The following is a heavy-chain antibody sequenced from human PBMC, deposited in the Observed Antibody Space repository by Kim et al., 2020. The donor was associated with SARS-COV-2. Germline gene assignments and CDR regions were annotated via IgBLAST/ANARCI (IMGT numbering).Heavy chain of an antibody. CDR1: GYTFTSYA. CDR3: ARHTERFVDTAMVHHWFDP. Sequence: ASVKVSCKASGYTFTSYAMNWVRQAPGQGLEWMGWINTNTGNPTYAQGFTGRFVFSLDTSVSTAYLQISSLKAEDTAVYSCARHTERFVDTAMVHHWFDPWGQGTLVTVSS. CDR2: INTNTGNP. V-gene: IGHV7-4-1*02. J-gene: IGHJ5*02. D-gene: IGHD5-18*01.